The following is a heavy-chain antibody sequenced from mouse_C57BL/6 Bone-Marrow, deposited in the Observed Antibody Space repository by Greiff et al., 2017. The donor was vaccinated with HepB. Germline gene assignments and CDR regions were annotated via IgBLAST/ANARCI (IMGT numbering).Heavy chain of an antibody. Sequence: VQLQQPGAELVRPGTSVKLSCKASGYTFTSYWMHWVKQRPGQGLEWIGVIDPSDSYTNYNQKFKGKATLTVDTSSSTAYMQLSSLTSEDSAVYYCAGWLLRTYAMDYWGQGTSVTVSS. CDR3: AGWLLRTYAMDY. V-gene: IGHV1-59*01. D-gene: IGHD2-3*01. J-gene: IGHJ4*01. CDR1: GYTFTSYW. CDR2: IDPSDSYT.